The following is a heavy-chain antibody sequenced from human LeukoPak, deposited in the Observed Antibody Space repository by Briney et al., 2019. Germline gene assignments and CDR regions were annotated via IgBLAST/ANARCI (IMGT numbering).Heavy chain of an antibody. J-gene: IGHJ4*02. Sequence: PGGSLRLSCAASGFTFSSYAMHWVRQAPGKGLDWLTVISNDGSKTYYADSVKGRFTISRDNSKNTLYLQLNSLRAEDTAVYYCATEVAAGGPQDYWGQGTLVTVST. V-gene: IGHV3-30*04. CDR1: GFTFSSYA. D-gene: IGHD6-13*01. CDR2: ISNDGSKT. CDR3: ATEVAAGGPQDY.